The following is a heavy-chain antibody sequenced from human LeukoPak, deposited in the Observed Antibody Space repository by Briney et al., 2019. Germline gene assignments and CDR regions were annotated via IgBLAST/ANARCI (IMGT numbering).Heavy chain of an antibody. CDR1: CRSFNGYY. J-gene: IGHJ6*04. D-gene: IGHD2-2*01. CDR3: ASLPRPNCSSTSCYEMDV. V-gene: IGHV4-34*01. CDR2: INHSGST. Sequence: SETVSLTCAVCCRSFNGYYWSWMRQPPGKELEGIGEINHSGSTNYTPSLKSRVTISVDTSKNQFSLKLSSVTAADTAVYYCASLPRPNCSSTSCYEMDVWGKGTTVTVSS.